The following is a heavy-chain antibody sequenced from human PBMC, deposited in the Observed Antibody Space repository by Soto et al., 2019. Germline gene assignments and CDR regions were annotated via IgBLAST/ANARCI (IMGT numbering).Heavy chain of an antibody. CDR2: ISGYNINT. V-gene: IGHV1-18*01. Sequence: QVRLVQSGPEVKKPGASVRVSCKASGYTFANYGITWVRQTSGQGLEWLGWISGYNINTHYAQKFEDRVTQTTDKSTSTVYMELRSLKSDDTAIYFCARERRWEPLLYWGQGTLVTVSP. CDR1: GYTFANYG. J-gene: IGHJ4*02. CDR3: ARERRWEPLLY. D-gene: IGHD1-26*01.